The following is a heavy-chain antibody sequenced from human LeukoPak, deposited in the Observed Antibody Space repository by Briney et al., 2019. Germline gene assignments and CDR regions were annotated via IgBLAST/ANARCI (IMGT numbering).Heavy chain of an antibody. Sequence: GASVKVSCKASGYTFASYGISWVRQAPGQGLEWRGWISAYNGNTNYAQKLQGRVTMTTDTSTSTAYMELRSLRSDDTDVYYCARDYSRGGDCYNDYWGQGTLVTVSS. CDR2: ISAYNGNT. D-gene: IGHD2-21*02. J-gene: IGHJ4*02. CDR3: ARDYSRGGDCYNDY. V-gene: IGHV1-18*01. CDR1: GYTFASYG.